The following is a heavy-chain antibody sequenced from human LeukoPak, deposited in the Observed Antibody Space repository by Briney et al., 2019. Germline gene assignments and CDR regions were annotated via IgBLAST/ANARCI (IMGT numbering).Heavy chain of an antibody. J-gene: IGHJ4*02. D-gene: IGHD3-10*01. CDR1: GGSISYYY. CDR2: IYYSGST. V-gene: IGHV4-59*01. CDR3: ARGSVEQGFDY. Sequence: SETLSLTCTVSGGSISYYYWSWIRQPPGKGLEWIGYIYYSGSTNYNPSLKSRLTISVDTSKNQFSLKLSSVTAADTAVYYCARGSVEQGFDYWGQGTLVTVSS.